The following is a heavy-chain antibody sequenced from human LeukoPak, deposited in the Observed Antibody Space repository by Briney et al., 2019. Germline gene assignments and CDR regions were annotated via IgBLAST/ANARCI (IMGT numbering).Heavy chain of an antibody. V-gene: IGHV4-39*07. Sequence: SETLSLTCEVSGGSISSSSYYWGWIRQPPGKGLEWIGSIYYSGSTYYNPSLKSRVTISVDTSKNQFSLKLSSVTAADTAVYYCARTTSSWYVDYWGQGTLVTVSS. J-gene: IGHJ4*02. CDR2: IYYSGST. CDR1: GGSISSSSYY. D-gene: IGHD6-13*01. CDR3: ARTTSSWYVDY.